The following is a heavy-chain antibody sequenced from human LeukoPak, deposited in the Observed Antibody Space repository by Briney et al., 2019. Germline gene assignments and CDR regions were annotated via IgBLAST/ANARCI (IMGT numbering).Heavy chain of an antibody. D-gene: IGHD3-22*01. Sequence: GGSLRLSCAASGFTFSSYAMSWVRQAPGKGLEWVSAISGSGGSTYYADSVKGRFTISRDNSKNTLYLQMNSLRAEDTAVYYCARGVVYYDSSGPFDYWGQGTLVTVSS. J-gene: IGHJ4*02. V-gene: IGHV3-23*01. CDR3: ARGVVYYDSSGPFDY. CDR2: ISGSGGST. CDR1: GFTFSSYA.